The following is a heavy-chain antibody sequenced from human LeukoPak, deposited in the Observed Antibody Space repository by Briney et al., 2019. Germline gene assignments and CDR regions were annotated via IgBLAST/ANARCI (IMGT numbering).Heavy chain of an antibody. Sequence: PSETLSLTCAVYGGSFSGYYWSWIRQPPGKGLEWIGEINHSGSTNYNPSLKSRVTISVDTSKNQFSLKLSSVTAADTAVYYCASGIVGANFDYWGQGTLVTVSS. V-gene: IGHV4-34*01. CDR2: INHSGST. CDR3: ASGIVGANFDY. CDR1: GGSFSGYY. D-gene: IGHD1-26*01. J-gene: IGHJ4*02.